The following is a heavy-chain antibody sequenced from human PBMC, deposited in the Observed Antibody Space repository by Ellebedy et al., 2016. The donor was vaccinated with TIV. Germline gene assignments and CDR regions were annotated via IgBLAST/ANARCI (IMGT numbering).Heavy chain of an antibody. V-gene: IGHV1-69*13. J-gene: IGHJ5*02. Sequence: ASVKVSCKASGGTFSSYGISWVRQAPGQGLEWMGGIISVLDTPTYAQKFQGRVTITADESTVTAYMELSSLRYEDTAVYFCARGQGRWLQWFDPWGQGTLVIVSS. CDR2: IISVLDTP. D-gene: IGHD5-24*01. CDR1: GGTFSSYG. CDR3: ARGQGRWLQWFDP.